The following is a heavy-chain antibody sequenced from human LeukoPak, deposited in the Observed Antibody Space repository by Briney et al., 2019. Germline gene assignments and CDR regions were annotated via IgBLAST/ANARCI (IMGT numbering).Heavy chain of an antibody. J-gene: IGHJ4*02. CDR1: GYTFTGYY. CDR3: ASAAMITTSFDY. D-gene: IGHD3-22*01. V-gene: IGHV1-18*04. Sequence: ASVKVSCKASGYTFTGYYMHWVRQAPGQGLEWMGWISAYNGNTNYAQKLQGRVTMTTDTSTSTAYMELRSLRSDDTAVYYCASAAMITTSFDYWGQGTLVTVSS. CDR2: ISAYNGNT.